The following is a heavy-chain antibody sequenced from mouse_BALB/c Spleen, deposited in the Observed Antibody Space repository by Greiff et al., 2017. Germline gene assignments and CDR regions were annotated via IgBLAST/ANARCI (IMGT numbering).Heavy chain of an antibody. CDR1: GFNIKDTY. V-gene: IGHV14-3*02. Sequence: VQLKQSGAELVKPGASVKLSCTASGFNIKDTYMHWVKQRPEQGLEWIGRIDPANGNTKYDPKFQGKATITADTSSNTAYLQLSSLTSEDTAVYYCVYGNYYAMDYWGQGTSVTVSS. D-gene: IGHD2-10*02. J-gene: IGHJ4*01. CDR3: VYGNYYAMDY. CDR2: IDPANGNT.